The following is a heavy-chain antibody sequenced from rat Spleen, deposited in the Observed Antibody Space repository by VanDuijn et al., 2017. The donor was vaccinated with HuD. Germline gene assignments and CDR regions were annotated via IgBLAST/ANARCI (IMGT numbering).Heavy chain of an antibody. V-gene: IGHV2S63*01. J-gene: IGHJ4*01. CDR2: MWSGGST. Sequence: VQLXXSGPGLXXPSQTXXLTCXVSXXXLTSNSVSWXRQPPGKGLEWLGVMWSGGSTAYNSVLKSRLSISRDTSKSQVFLKRNSLQTEDTAIYYCTRDLRVASGVMDAWGQGASVTVSS. CDR1: XXXLTSNS. D-gene: IGHD1-11*01. CDR3: TRDLRVASGVMDA.